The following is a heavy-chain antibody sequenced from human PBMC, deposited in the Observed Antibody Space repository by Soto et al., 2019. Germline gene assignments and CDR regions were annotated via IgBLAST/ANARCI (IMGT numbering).Heavy chain of an antibody. D-gene: IGHD2-8*01. V-gene: IGHV4-4*02. CDR2: IFHSGNT. CDR3: ARRTWGMDV. CDR1: SGSIDTTNW. J-gene: IGHJ6*02. Sequence: QVQLQESGPGLVKPSGTLSLPCAVSSGSIDTTNWWSWVRQPPGKGLEWIGEIFHSGNTYYNPSLASRVTISVDTSKNQCALNLRSVTAADTAVYYCARRTWGMDVWGQGTTVTVSS.